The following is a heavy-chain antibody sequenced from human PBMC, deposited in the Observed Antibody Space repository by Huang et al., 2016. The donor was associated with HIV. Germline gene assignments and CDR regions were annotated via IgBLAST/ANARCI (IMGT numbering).Heavy chain of an antibody. CDR3: TRLTMIGDGDY. CDR1: GFTFSGSA. CDR2: IRSKANSYAT. D-gene: IGHD3-22*01. J-gene: IGHJ4*02. V-gene: IGHV3-73*01. Sequence: EVQLVESGGGLVQPGGSLKLSFAASGFTFSGSAMHWVRQASGKGREWVGRIRSKANSYATAYAASVKGRFTISRDDSKNTAYLQMNSLKTEDTAVYYCTRLTMIGDGDYWGQGTLVTVSS.